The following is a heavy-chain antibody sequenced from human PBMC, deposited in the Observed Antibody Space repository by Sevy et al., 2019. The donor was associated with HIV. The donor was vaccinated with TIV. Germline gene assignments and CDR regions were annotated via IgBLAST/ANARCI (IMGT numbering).Heavy chain of an antibody. J-gene: IGHJ6*02. CDR1: GFTFSSYG. D-gene: IGHD4-4*01. CDR3: AKDLLQLTIKELAQDYYYGMDV. CDR2: ILYDGSNK. Sequence: GGSLRLSCAASGFTFSSYGMHWVRQAPGKGLEWVAVILYDGSNKYYADSVKGRFTISRDNSKNMLYLQMNSLRVQDTAVYYCAKDLLQLTIKELAQDYYYGMDVWGQGTTVTVSS. V-gene: IGHV3-30*18.